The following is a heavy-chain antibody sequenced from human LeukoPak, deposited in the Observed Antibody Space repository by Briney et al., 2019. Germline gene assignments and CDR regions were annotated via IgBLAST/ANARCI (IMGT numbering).Heavy chain of an antibody. CDR1: GYSFSSYW. CDR3: ARRGRDEYWAFDI. Sequence: GESLKISCKGSGYSFSSYWIGWVRQMPGKGLEWMGIIYPGDSDTTYSPSFQGQVTISADKSISTAYLQWSSLKASDTAMYYCARRGRDEYWAFDIWGQGTMVTVSS. V-gene: IGHV5-51*01. CDR2: IYPGDSDT. D-gene: IGHD6-6*01. J-gene: IGHJ3*02.